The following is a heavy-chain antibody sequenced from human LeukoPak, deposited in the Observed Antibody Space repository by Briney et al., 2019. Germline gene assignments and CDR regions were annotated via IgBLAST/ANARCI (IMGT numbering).Heavy chain of an antibody. J-gene: IGHJ4*02. CDR2: IEYDGSST. D-gene: IGHD1-1*01. CDR1: GFTFSSYW. CDR3: AKEGTGIHFDY. Sequence: PGGSLRLSCAASGFTFSSYWLHWVRQDPGRGLVWVSRIEYDGSSTGYADSVKGRFTISRDNSKNTLYLQMNSLRAEDTAVYYCAKEGTGIHFDYWGQGTLVTVSS. V-gene: IGHV3-74*01.